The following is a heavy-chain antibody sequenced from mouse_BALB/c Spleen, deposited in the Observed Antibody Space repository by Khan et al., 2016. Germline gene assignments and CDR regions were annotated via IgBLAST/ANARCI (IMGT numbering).Heavy chain of an antibody. J-gene: IGHJ3*01. CDR1: GFTFSDYY. D-gene: IGHD2-14*01. Sequence: EVGRVGSGGGLVKPGGSLKLSCAASGFTFSDYYMYWVRQTPEKRLEWVATISDGGSYTYYPDSVKGRFTISRDNAKNNLYLQMSSLKSEDTAMYYCARDDRWVAYWGQGTLVTVSA. V-gene: IGHV5-4*02. CDR3: ARDDRWVAY. CDR2: ISDGGSYT.